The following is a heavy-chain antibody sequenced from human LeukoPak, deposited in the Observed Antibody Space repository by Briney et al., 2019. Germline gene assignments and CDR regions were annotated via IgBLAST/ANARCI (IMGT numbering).Heavy chain of an antibody. CDR1: GFTFSNYG. V-gene: IGHV3-30*18. D-gene: IGHD3-3*01. CDR2: ISYTGSDK. Sequence: GGSLRLSCAASGFTFSNYGMHWVRQAPGKGLEWVAVISYTGSDKYYGDSVKGRFTVSRDNSKNTLYLQMNSLRVEDTAVYYCAKDPYTIFGVVADYWGQGTLVTVSS. CDR3: AKDPYTIFGVVADY. J-gene: IGHJ4*02.